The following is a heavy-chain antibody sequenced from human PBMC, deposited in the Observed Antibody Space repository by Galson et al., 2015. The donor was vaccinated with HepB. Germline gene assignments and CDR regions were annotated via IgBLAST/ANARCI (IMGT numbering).Heavy chain of an antibody. Sequence: ETLSLTCTVSGGSISSYHWSWIRQPPGKGLEWIGYSGSTNYNPSLKSRVTISVDKSKNQFSLKLSSVTAADAAVYYCARAVAGFDYWGQGTLVTVSS. J-gene: IGHJ4*02. D-gene: IGHD6-19*01. CDR2: SGST. CDR1: GGSISSYH. CDR3: ARAVAGFDY. V-gene: IGHV4-59*12.